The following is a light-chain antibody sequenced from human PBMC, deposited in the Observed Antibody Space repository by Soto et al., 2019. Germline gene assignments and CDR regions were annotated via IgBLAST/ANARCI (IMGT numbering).Light chain of an antibody. CDR1: SSDVGGYNY. CDR2: DVS. J-gene: IGLJ2*01. Sequence: QSVLTQPASVSGSPGQSITISCTGTSSDVGGYNYVSWYQQHPGKAPELMIYDVSNRPSGVSNRFSGSKSGNTASLTISGLQAEDEADYYCSSYTSSSPVVFGGGTKVTVL. V-gene: IGLV2-14*01. CDR3: SSYTSSSPVV.